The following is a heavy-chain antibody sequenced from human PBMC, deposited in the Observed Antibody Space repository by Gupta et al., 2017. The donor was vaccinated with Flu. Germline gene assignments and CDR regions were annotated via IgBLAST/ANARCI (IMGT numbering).Heavy chain of an antibody. D-gene: IGHD2-21*01. CDR2: INPNSGGT. Sequence: WMGRINPNSGGTNYAQKFQGRVTMTRETSISTAYMELSRLRSDDTAVDYCARDRLPADSYCGGDCFFGVNDYWSQGTLVTVSS. J-gene: IGHJ4*02. V-gene: IGHV1-2*06. CDR3: ARDRLPADSYCGGDCFFGVNDY.